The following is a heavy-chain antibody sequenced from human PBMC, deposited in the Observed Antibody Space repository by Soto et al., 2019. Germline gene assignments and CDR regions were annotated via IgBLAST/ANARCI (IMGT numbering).Heavy chain of an antibody. CDR3: AKGPEWELQPYAAFDI. CDR1: GFTFSSYA. V-gene: IGHV3-23*01. Sequence: GGSLRLSCAASGFTFSSYAMSWVRQAPGKGLEWVSAISGSGGSTYYADSVKGRFTISRDNSKNTLYLQMNSLRAEDTAVYYCAKGPEWELQPYAAFDIWGQGTMVTVSS. CDR2: ISGSGGST. J-gene: IGHJ3*02. D-gene: IGHD1-26*01.